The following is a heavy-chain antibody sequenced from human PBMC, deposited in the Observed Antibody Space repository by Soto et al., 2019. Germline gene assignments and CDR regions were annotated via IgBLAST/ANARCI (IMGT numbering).Heavy chain of an antibody. Sequence: GGSLRLSCAASGFTFTSYWTHWVRQAPGKGLVWVSRINSDGSSTSYADSVKGRFTISRDNAKNTLYLQMNSLRAEDTAVYYCARAQVVAGTGGYYWGQGALVTVSS. D-gene: IGHD6-19*01. CDR3: ARAQVVAGTGGYY. V-gene: IGHV3-74*01. J-gene: IGHJ4*02. CDR2: INSDGSST. CDR1: GFTFTSYW.